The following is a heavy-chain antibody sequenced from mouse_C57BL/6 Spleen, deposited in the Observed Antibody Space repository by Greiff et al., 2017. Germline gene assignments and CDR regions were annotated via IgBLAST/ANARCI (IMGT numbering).Heavy chain of an antibody. V-gene: IGHV3-6*01. CDR2: ISYDGSN. J-gene: IGHJ2*01. Sequence: EVKLQESGPGLVKPSQSLSLTCSVTGYSITSGYYWNWIRQFPGNKLEWMGYISYDGSNNYNPSLKNRISITRYTSKNQFFLKLNSVTTEDTATYYCARDVYYGSSYDYWGQGTTLTVSS. CDR1: GYSITSGYY. CDR3: ARDVYYGSSYDY. D-gene: IGHD1-1*01.